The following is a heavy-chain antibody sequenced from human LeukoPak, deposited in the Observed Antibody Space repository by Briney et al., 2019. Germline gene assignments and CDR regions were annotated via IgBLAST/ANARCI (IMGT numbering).Heavy chain of an antibody. CDR3: ARWVVGAKGAFDY. V-gene: IGHV4-30-4*08. J-gene: IGHJ4*02. D-gene: IGHD1-26*01. CDR2: ICYSGST. CDR1: GGSISSGDYY. Sequence: PSETLSLTCTVSGGSISSGDYYWSWIRQPPGKGLEWIGYICYSGSTYYNPSLKSRVTISVDTSKNQFSLKLSSVTAADTAVYYCARWVVGAKGAFDYWGQGTLVTVSS.